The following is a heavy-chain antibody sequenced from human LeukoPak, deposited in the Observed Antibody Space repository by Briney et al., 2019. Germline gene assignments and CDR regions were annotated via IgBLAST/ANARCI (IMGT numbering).Heavy chain of an antibody. CDR2: ISAYNGNT. Sequence: ASVKVSCKASGYMFTGYGISWVRQAPGQGLEWMGWISAYNGNTKYAQKLQGRVTMTTDTSTSTAYMELRSLRSDDTAVYYCARDDDYGDYDSDYWGQGTLVTVSS. D-gene: IGHD4-17*01. CDR3: ARDDDYGDYDSDY. J-gene: IGHJ4*02. CDR1: GYMFTGYG. V-gene: IGHV1-18*01.